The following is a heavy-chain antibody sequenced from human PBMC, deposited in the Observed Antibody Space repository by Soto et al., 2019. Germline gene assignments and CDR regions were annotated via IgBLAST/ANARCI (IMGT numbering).Heavy chain of an antibody. V-gene: IGHV4-59*01. Sequence: SETLSLTCTVSGGSISSYYWSWIRQPPGKGLEWIGYIYYSGSTNYNPSLKSRVTISVDTSKNQFSLKLSSVTAADTAVYYCARVSDSSGYYYHWGQGTLVTVSS. CDR1: GGSISSYY. CDR3: ARVSDSSGYYYH. CDR2: IYYSGST. J-gene: IGHJ5*02. D-gene: IGHD3-22*01.